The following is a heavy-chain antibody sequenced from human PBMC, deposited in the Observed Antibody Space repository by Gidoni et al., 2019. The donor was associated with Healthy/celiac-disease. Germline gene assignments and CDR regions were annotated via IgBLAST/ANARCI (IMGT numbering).Heavy chain of an antibody. CDR1: GFTFSNAW. D-gene: IGHD3-16*02. CDR2: IKSKTDGGTT. CDR3: TTFYDYVWGSYRGVF. Sequence: EVQLVESGGGLVKPGGYLRLSWAASGFTFSNAWMSWVRLAPGKGLDWVGRIKSKTDGGTTDYAAPVKGRFTISRDDSKNTLYLQMNSLKTEDTAVYYCTTFYDYVWGSYRGVFWGQGTLVTVSS. J-gene: IGHJ4*02. V-gene: IGHV3-15*01.